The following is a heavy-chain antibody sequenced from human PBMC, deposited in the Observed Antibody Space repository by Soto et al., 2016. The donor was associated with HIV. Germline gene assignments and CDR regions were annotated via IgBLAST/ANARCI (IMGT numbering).Heavy chain of an antibody. V-gene: IGHV1-2*02. CDR2: INPGNGSP. D-gene: IGHD3-22*01. CDR3: ARGLTSNPWYYYDSSGYSDY. Sequence: QVQLVQSWAEVRKSGASVKVSCSFSGFTITSYGIHWVQQSPGQGLEWMGWINPGNGSPSYAKKFQGRFTMTRDMSTTTAYTDLSSLRSEDTAVYYCARGLTSNPWYYYDSSGYSDYWGQGTLVTVSS. J-gene: IGHJ4*02. CDR1: GFTITSYG.